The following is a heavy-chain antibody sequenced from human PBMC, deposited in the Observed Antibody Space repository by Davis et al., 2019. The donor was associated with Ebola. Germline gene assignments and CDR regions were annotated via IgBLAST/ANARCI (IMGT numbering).Heavy chain of an antibody. Sequence: PGGSLRLSCAASGFTFSSYGMHWVRQAPGKGLEWVAVIWYDGSNKYYADSVKGRFTISRANSKNTLYLQMNSLRAEDTAVYYCARELTGYSSGWLKNWGQGTLVTVSS. J-gene: IGHJ4*02. CDR1: GFTFSSYG. CDR3: ARELTGYSSGWLKN. V-gene: IGHV3-33*01. D-gene: IGHD6-19*01. CDR2: IWYDGSNK.